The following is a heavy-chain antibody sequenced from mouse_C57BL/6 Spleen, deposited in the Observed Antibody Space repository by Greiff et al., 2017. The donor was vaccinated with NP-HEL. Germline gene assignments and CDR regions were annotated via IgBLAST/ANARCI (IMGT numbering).Heavy chain of an antibody. J-gene: IGHJ2*01. CDR1: GYTFTSYW. CDR2: INPSNGGT. Sequence: QVHVKQPGTELVKPGASVKLSCKASGYTFTSYWMHWVKQRPGQGLEWIGNINPSNGGTNYNEKFKSKATLTVDKSSSTAYMQLSSLTSEDSAVYYCARGAEWGYLLDYWGQGTTLTVSS. V-gene: IGHV1-53*01. D-gene: IGHD2-2*01. CDR3: ARGAEWGYLLDY.